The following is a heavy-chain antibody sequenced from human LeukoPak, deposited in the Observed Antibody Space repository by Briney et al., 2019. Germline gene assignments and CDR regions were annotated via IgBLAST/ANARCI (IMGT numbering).Heavy chain of an antibody. D-gene: IGHD4-17*01. Sequence: PGGSLRLSCAASGFTFSSYAMSWVRQAPGKGLEWVSAISGSGGSTYYADSVKGRFTISRDNSKNTLYLQMNSLRAEDTAVYYRATYGDFPPHYNYYGMDVWGQGTTVTVSS. CDR3: ATYGDFPPHYNYYGMDV. V-gene: IGHV3-23*01. CDR1: GFTFSSYA. CDR2: ISGSGGST. J-gene: IGHJ6*02.